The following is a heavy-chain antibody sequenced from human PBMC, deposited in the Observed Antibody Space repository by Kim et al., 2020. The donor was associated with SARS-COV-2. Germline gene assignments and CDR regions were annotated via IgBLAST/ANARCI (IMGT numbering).Heavy chain of an antibody. CDR2: IIPIFGTA. CDR3: ARVQDYGDLTNDY. CDR1: GVTFSSYA. D-gene: IGHD4-17*01. V-gene: IGHV1-69*13. Sequence: SVKVSCKASGVTFSSYAISWVRQAPGQGLEWMGGIIPIFGTANYAQKFQGRVTITADESTSTAYMELSSLRSEDTAVYYCARVQDYGDLTNDYWGQGTLVTVSS. J-gene: IGHJ4*02.